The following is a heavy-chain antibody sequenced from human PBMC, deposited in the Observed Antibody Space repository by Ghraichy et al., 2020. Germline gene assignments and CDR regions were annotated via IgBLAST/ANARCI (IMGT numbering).Heavy chain of an antibody. J-gene: IGHJ4*02. CDR2: IKQDGSAK. D-gene: IGHD1-26*01. V-gene: IGHV3-7*01. Sequence: GGSLRLSCAASGFPFTSSWMSWVRQAPGKGLEWVANIKQDGSAKSYVDSVKGRFTISRDNAKNSLYLQMNSLRAEDTAVYYCARDYYNYFDYWGQGTLVTVSS. CDR3: ARDYYNYFDY. CDR1: GFPFTSSW.